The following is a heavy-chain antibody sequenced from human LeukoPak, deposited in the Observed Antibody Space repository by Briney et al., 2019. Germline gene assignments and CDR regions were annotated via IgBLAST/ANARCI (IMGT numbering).Heavy chain of an antibody. CDR1: GYTFTSYG. D-gene: IGHD5-24*01. CDR3: AAQRWLQSDFDY. V-gene: IGHV1-18*01. CDR2: ISAYNGNT. Sequence: ASVKVSCKASGYTFTSYGISWVRQAPGQGLEWMGWISAYNGNTNYAQKLQGRVTMTRDTSISTAYMDLSRLRSDDTAVYYCAAQRWLQSDFDYWGQGTLVTVSS. J-gene: IGHJ4*02.